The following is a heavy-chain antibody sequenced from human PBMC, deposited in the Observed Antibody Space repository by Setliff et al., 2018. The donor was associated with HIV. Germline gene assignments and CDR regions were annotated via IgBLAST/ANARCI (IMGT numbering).Heavy chain of an antibody. D-gene: IGHD4-17*01. CDR1: GFTFSSYS. CDR3: AREIRAGDYPPYNYYFYMDV. V-gene: IGHV3-48*04. CDR2: ISSSSTI. J-gene: IGHJ6*03. Sequence: GGSLRLSCAASGFTFSSYSMNWVRQAPGKGLEWVSYISSSSTIYYADSVKGRFTISRDNAKNSLYLQLNSLRPEDTAVYYCAREIRAGDYPPYNYYFYMDVWGKGTTVTVSS.